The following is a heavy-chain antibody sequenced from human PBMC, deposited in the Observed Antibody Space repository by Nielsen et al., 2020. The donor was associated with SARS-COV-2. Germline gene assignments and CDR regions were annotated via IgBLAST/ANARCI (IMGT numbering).Heavy chain of an antibody. J-gene: IGHJ4*02. CDR1: GFTVSSNY. CDR2: IYSGGST. V-gene: IGHV3-66*01. Sequence: GESLKISCAASGFTVSSNYMSWVRQAPGKGLEWVSVIYSGGSTYYADSVKGRFTISRDNSKNTLYLQMNSLRAEDTAVYYCAKDRYYYDSSGYWGSWGQGTLVTVSS. CDR3: AKDRYYYDSSGYWGS. D-gene: IGHD3-22*01.